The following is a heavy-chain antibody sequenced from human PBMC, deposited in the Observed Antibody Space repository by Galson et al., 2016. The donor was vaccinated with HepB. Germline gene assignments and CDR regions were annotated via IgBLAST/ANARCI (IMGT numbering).Heavy chain of an antibody. CDR1: GFSFNKYG. D-gene: IGHD3-9*01. CDR2: IFPEGSNK. V-gene: IGHV3-33*01. CDR3: ARDGAHYDIDY. Sequence: SLRLSCAASGFSFNKYGMHWVRQAPGKGLEWVAFIFPEGSNKHYGDSVKGRFTISRDSSESTLYLQMNSLRAEDTAVYHCARDGAHYDIDYWGQGTLVTVSS. J-gene: IGHJ4*02.